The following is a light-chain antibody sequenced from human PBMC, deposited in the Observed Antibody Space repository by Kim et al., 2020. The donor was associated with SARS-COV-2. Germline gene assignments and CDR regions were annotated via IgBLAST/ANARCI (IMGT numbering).Light chain of an antibody. CDR3: SSYTSSSTRV. J-gene: IGLJ2*01. Sequence: GQAITISCTGTSSDVGGYSYVSWYQQHPGKAPKLMIYDVSNRPSGVSNRFSGSKSGNTASLTISWLQAEDEADYYCSSYTSSSTRVFGGGTQLTVL. CDR1: SSDVGGYSY. V-gene: IGLV2-14*03. CDR2: DVS.